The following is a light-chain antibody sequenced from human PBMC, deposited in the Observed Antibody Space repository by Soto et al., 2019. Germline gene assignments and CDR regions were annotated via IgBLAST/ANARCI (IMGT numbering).Light chain of an antibody. J-gene: IGKJ5*01. V-gene: IGKV1-5*03. Sequence: DIQMTQSPSTLSASVGARFTITCRASQSISSWLAWYQQKPGKAPKLLIYKASSLESGVPARFSGSGSGTDFTLTISSLQPEDFATYYCQQSYSTPITFGQGTRLEI. CDR2: KAS. CDR1: QSISSW. CDR3: QQSYSTPIT.